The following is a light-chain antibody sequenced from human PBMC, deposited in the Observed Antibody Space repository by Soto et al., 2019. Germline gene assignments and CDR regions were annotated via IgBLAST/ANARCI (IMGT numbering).Light chain of an antibody. J-gene: IGLJ3*02. Sequence: QSALTQPASVSGSPGQSITISCTGTSSDVGGYNYVSWYQQHPGKAPKLMIYEVTNRPSGVSNRFSGSKSGNTASLTISGLQDEDEADYYCTSYTSSNSRKVFGGGTKLTVL. CDR3: TSYTSSNSRKV. CDR1: SSDVGGYNY. CDR2: EVT. V-gene: IGLV2-14*01.